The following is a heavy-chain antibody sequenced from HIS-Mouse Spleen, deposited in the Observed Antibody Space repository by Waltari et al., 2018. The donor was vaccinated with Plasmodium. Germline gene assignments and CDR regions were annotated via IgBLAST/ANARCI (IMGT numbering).Heavy chain of an antibody. J-gene: IGHJ4*02. CDR2: IYSGGST. V-gene: IGHV3-66*01. CDR1: GFTVSRNY. D-gene: IGHD1-26*01. Sequence: EVQLVESVGGLVQPGGSLRLSCAASGFTVSRNYISWVRQAPGKGLEWVSVIYSGGSTYYADSVKGRFTISRDNSKNTLYLQMNSLRAEDTAVYYCATPRVGGSYFDYWGQGTLVTVSS. CDR3: ATPRVGGSYFDY.